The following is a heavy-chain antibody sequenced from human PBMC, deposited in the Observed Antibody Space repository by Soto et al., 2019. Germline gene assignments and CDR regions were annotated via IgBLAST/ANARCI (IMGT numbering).Heavy chain of an antibody. CDR3: ARAHYGDYGYGMDV. CDR2: IYHSGSA. CDR1: GGSISRGGYS. V-gene: IGHV4-30-2*01. D-gene: IGHD4-17*01. Sequence: SETLSLTCAVSGGSISRGGYSWTWIRQPPGKGLEWIGYIYHSGSAYYNPSLKSRVTISVDRSKNQFSLKLSSVTAADTAVYYCARAHYGDYGYGMDVWGQGTTVTVSS. J-gene: IGHJ6*02.